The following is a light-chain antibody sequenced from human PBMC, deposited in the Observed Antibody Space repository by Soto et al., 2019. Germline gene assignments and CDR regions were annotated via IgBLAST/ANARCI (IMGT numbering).Light chain of an antibody. CDR1: QGISNY. V-gene: IGKV1-27*01. CDR3: QKYNSAPYT. J-gene: IGKJ2*01. CDR2: AAS. Sequence: DIQMTQSPSSLSASVGDRVTITCRASQGISNYLAWYQQKPGKVPKLLIYAASTLQSGVPSRFSGSATGTDFTLTISSLQPEDVATYYSQKYNSAPYTFGQSTKLDIK.